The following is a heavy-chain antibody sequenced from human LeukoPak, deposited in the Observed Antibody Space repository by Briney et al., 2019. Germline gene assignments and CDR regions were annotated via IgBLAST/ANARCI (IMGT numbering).Heavy chain of an antibody. V-gene: IGHV3-23*01. D-gene: IGHD2-2*01. Sequence: GGSLRLSCAASGFTFSSYAMSWVRQAPGKGLEWVSGISGSGGSTYYADSVKGRFTISRDNSKNTLYLQMNSLRAEDTAVYYCANSAGWYQLLPWFDPWGQGTLVTVSS. CDR1: GFTFSSYA. J-gene: IGHJ5*02. CDR3: ANSAGWYQLLPWFDP. CDR2: ISGSGGST.